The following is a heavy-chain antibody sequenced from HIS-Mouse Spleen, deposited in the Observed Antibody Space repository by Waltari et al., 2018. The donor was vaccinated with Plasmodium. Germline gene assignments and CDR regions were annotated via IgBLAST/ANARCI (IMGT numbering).Heavy chain of an antibody. D-gene: IGHD3-10*01. J-gene: IGHJ3*02. CDR2: IYSGGST. CDR1: GFSVSSNY. CDR3: ARGSAGDAFDI. Sequence: EVQLVESGGGLVQPGGSLRLSGAASGFSVSSNYMIWVRRAPGKGLEWVSVIYSGGSTYYADSVKGRFTISRDNSKNTLYLQMNSLRAEDTAVYYCARGSAGDAFDIWGQGTMVTVSS. V-gene: IGHV3-66*01.